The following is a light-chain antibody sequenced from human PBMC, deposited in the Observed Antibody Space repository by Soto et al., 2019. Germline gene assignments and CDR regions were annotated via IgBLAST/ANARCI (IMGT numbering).Light chain of an antibody. Sequence: QSVLTQPPSVSGAPGQRVTISCTGSNSNIGAGYDVHWYQQLPGIAPKLLIFGNINRPSGVPDRFSGSKSGTSASLAITGLQAEDEGDYYCQSYDSTLSARYVFGTGTKLTVL. CDR1: NSNIGAGYD. J-gene: IGLJ1*01. CDR2: GNI. V-gene: IGLV1-40*01. CDR3: QSYDSTLSARYV.